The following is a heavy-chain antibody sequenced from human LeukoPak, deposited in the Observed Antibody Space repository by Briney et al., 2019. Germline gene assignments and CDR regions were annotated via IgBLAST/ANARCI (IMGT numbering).Heavy chain of an antibody. D-gene: IGHD3-22*01. CDR2: IYYSGST. Sequence: SETLSLTCTVSGGSISSYYWSWIRQPPGKGLEWIGYIYYSGSTNYNPSLKSRVTISVDTSKNQFSLKLSSVTAADTAVYYCAREGSSGYWYYFDYWGQGTLVTVSS. J-gene: IGHJ4*02. CDR3: AREGSSGYWYYFDY. CDR1: GGSISSYY. V-gene: IGHV4-59*01.